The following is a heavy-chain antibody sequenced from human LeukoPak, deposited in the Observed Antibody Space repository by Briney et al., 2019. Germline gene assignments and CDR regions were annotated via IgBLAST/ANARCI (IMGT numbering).Heavy chain of an antibody. J-gene: IGHJ6*02. Sequence: ASVKVSCKASGYTLTSYGISWVRQAPGQGLEWMGWISAYNGNTNYAQKLQGRVTMTTDTSTSTAYMELRSLRSDDTAVYYCARGGRITMIVVVMDIYGMDVWGQGTTVTVSS. D-gene: IGHD3-22*01. CDR2: ISAYNGNT. CDR1: GYTLTSYG. V-gene: IGHV1-18*01. CDR3: ARGGRITMIVVVMDIYGMDV.